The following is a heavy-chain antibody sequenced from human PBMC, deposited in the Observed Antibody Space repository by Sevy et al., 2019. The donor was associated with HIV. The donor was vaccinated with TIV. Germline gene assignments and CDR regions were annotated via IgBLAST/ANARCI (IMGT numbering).Heavy chain of an antibody. Sequence: GGSLRLSCAASGFTFSSYGMHWVRQAPGKGLEWVAVISYDGSNKYYADSVKGRFTISRDNSKNTLYLQMNSLGAEDTAVYYCAKSLGYCSSTSCYTGPYYYYGMDVWGQGTTVTVSS. CDR1: GFTFSSYG. CDR2: ISYDGSNK. CDR3: AKSLGYCSSTSCYTGPYYYYGMDV. D-gene: IGHD2-2*02. J-gene: IGHJ6*02. V-gene: IGHV3-30*18.